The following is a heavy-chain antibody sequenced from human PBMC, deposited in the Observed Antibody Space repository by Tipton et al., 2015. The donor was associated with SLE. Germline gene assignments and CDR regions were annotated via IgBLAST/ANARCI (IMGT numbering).Heavy chain of an antibody. J-gene: IGHJ4*02. V-gene: IGHV3-33*06. D-gene: IGHD1/OR15-1a*01. Sequence: QLVQSGGGVVQPGRSLRLSCTASDFTFSYFGMHWVRQAPGKGLEWVAFMWFDGSNEYYADSVKGRFTISRDNSKNTLYLQLNSLRADDTAVYYCAKDKGHLTGTIDYWGQGTLVTVSS. CDR2: MWFDGSNE. CDR1: DFTFSYFG. CDR3: AKDKGHLTGTIDY.